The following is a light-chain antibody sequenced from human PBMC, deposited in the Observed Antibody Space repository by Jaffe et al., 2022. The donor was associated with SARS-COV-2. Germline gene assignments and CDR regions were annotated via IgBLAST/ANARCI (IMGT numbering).Light chain of an antibody. CDR2: TAS. CDR3: QQYHSFPYT. J-gene: IGKJ2*01. Sequence: VIYMTQSPSLLPASTGDRVTITCRVSQDIRNSLAWYQQKSGKAPELLIYTASTLRSGVPSRFTGSGSGTDFTLTISGLQSEDFATYYCQQYHSFPYTFGQGTKLDIK. CDR1: QDIRNS. V-gene: IGKV1D-8*01.